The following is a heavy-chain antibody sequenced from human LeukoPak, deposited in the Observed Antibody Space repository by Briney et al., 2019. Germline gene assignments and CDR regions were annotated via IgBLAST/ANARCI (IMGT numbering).Heavy chain of an antibody. CDR3: ATDSGNYLFDWFDP. Sequence: ASVKVSCKASGYTFTGYYMHWVRQAPGQGLEWMGWINPNSGGTNYAQKFQGRVTMTRDTSISTAYMELSRLRSDDTAVYYCATDSGNYLFDWFDPWGQGTLVTVSS. V-gene: IGHV1-2*02. D-gene: IGHD1-26*01. CDR2: INPNSGGT. CDR1: GYTFTGYY. J-gene: IGHJ5*02.